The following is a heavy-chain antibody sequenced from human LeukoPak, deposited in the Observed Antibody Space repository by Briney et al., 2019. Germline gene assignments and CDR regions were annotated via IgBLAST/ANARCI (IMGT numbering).Heavy chain of an antibody. CDR3: STGGGTHDY. V-gene: IGHV3-15*01. Sequence: GGSLRLSCAASGLTFNNAWMRWVRQAPGKGLEWVGRIRSRSAGGTTDYGAPLKGRFTISRDDSKNTLYLQMNSLKTEDTAVYYCSTGGGTHDYWGQGTLVTASS. CDR1: GLTFNNAW. CDR2: IRSRSAGGTT. D-gene: IGHD2-15*01. J-gene: IGHJ4*02.